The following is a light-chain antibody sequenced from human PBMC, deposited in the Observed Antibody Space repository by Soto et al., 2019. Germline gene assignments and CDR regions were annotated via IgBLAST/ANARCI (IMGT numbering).Light chain of an antibody. CDR2: DAS. CDR3: QERSNWPGT. J-gene: IGKJ2*01. V-gene: IGKV3-11*01. Sequence: EIVLTQSPATLSLSPGERATLSCRASQSVSSYLAWYQQKPGQAPRLLIYDASNTATGIPARFSGSGSGTDFPLTISSLETEDFAGYYCQERSNWPGTFGQGTKLEIK. CDR1: QSVSSY.